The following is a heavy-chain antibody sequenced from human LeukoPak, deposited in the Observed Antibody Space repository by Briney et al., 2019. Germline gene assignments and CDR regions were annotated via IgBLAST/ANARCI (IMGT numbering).Heavy chain of an antibody. CDR3: ARFGVGYDMDV. J-gene: IGHJ6*02. V-gene: IGHV4-59*11. Sequence: SETLSLTCSVSGGSISGHYWTWIRQPPGKGLEWIGQIHYTGKPDYNPSLKSRITISVDTSKNQVSLQVSSVTAADSAIYYCARFGVGYDMDVWGHGTTVTVFS. D-gene: IGHD3-16*01. CDR1: GGSISGHY. CDR2: IHYTGKP.